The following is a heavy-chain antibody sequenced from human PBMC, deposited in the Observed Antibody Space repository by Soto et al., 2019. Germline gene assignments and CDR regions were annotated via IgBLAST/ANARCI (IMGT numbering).Heavy chain of an antibody. V-gene: IGHV3-23*01. CDR3: AKDGAYCSGGGCYRGAFDV. Sequence: GGSLRLSCSSSGFTFSSYAMSWVRQAPGKGLEWVSGINISGGRTYYTDSVKGRFTISRDNSKNTLYLEMNSLRAEDTAVYYCAKDGAYCSGGGCYRGAFDVWGQGTMVTVSS. CDR1: GFTFSSYA. CDR2: INISGGRT. D-gene: IGHD2-15*01. J-gene: IGHJ3*01.